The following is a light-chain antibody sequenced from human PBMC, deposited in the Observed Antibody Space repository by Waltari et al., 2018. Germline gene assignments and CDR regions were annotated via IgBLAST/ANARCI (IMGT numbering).Light chain of an antibody. CDR2: GAS. CDR3: QQYGSSPGT. V-gene: IGKV3-20*01. CDR1: QSVSSRS. J-gene: IGKJ1*01. Sequence: EIVLPQSPGTLSLSPGERVTLSCRASQSVSSRSLAWYQQKPGQAPRLLIYGASNRITGIPDRFSGSGSGTDFTLTISRLEPEDFALYYCQQYGSSPGTFGQGTKVEIK.